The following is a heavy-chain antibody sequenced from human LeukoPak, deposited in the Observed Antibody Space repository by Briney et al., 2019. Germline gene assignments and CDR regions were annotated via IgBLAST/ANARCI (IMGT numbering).Heavy chain of an antibody. CDR1: GGSISSSSYY. CDR3: ARAGIQLPGYYYYYMDV. V-gene: IGHV4-39*07. J-gene: IGHJ6*03. D-gene: IGHD5-18*01. CDR2: IYYSGST. Sequence: SETLSLTCTVSGGSISSSSYYWGWIRQPPGKGLEWIGSIYYSGSTYYNPPLKSRVTISVDTSKNQFSLKLSSVTAADTAVYYCARAGIQLPGYYYYYMDVWGKGTTVTVSS.